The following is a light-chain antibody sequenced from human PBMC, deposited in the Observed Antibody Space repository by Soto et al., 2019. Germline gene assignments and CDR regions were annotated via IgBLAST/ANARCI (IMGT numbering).Light chain of an antibody. J-gene: IGKJ1*01. CDR1: QYITTR. CDR2: QAS. Sequence: EIVLTQSPATRSSFPCDRVTLSCRASQYITTRVAWYQHRPGQAPRLHIYQASIRAAGIPARFSARGSGTDFTLTISDVQPEDFALYYCHQRQSWPRTFGQGTKVDIK. CDR3: HQRQSWPRT. V-gene: IGKV3-11*01.